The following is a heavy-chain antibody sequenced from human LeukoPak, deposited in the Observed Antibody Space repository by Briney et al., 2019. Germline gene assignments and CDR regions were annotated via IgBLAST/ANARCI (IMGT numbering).Heavy chain of an antibody. CDR3: ASLRGDSSTVDY. V-gene: IGHV4-59*01. J-gene: IGHJ4*02. CDR1: GGSISSYY. D-gene: IGHD2-2*01. Sequence: SETLSLTCTVSGGSISSYYWGWIRQPPGKGLEWIGYIYYSGSTNYNPSLKSRVTISVDTSKNQFSLKLSSVTAADTAVYYCASLRGDSSTVDYWGQGTLVTVSS. CDR2: IYYSGST.